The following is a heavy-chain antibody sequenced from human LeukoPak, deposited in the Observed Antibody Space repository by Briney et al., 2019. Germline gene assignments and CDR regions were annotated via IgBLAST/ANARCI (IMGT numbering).Heavy chain of an antibody. CDR2: ISYDGSNK. D-gene: IGHD6-6*01. Sequence: GGSLRLSCAASESTFKTFGMHWVRQAPGKGLEWVALISYDGSNKYYADSVKGRFTISRDNSKNTLYLQMSGLRVDDTAVYYCAKDLRAMGSSSEMDSWGQGTLVTVSS. V-gene: IGHV3-30*18. CDR3: AKDLRAMGSSSEMDS. J-gene: IGHJ4*02. CDR1: ESTFKTFG.